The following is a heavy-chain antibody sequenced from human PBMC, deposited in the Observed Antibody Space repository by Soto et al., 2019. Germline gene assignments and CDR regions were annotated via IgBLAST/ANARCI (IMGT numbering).Heavy chain of an antibody. J-gene: IGHJ3*02. V-gene: IGHV4-61*01. CDR3: ARELNDYAGRNAFDI. CDR1: GGSVSSGSYY. CDR2: IYYSGST. Sequence: QVQLQESGPGLVKPSETLSLTCTVSGGSVSSGSYYWSWIRQPPGKGLEWIGYIYYSGSTNYNPSLKSRVTISVDTSKTQFSLKLSSVTAADTAVYYCARELNDYAGRNAFDIWGQGTMVTVSS. D-gene: IGHD4-17*01.